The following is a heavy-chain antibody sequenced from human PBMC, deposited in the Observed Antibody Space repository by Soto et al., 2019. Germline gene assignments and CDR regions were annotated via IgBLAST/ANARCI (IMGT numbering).Heavy chain of an antibody. D-gene: IGHD6-19*01. CDR2: INPSGDST. Sequence: VXVACKSTSSTVPRHCMHGIRQAPGQEREGMAVINPSGDSTIYAQKFQGRVTVTRDTSTSTVYMELSSLRSEDTAVYYCARDNSYGNSGAKGWYFDVWGRGTLVTVSS. CDR1: SSTVPRHC. CDR3: ARDNSYGNSGAKGWYFDV. V-gene: IGHV1-46*01. J-gene: IGHJ2*01.